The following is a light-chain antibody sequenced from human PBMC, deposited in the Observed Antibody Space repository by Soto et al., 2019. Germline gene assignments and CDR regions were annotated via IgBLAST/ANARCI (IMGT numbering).Light chain of an antibody. CDR2: DAS. CDR3: QYRGIWPPGAT. Sequence: EIVLTQSPVTLSLSPGERATLSCRASQSINNYLAWYQQKPGQPPMLLILDASNRATAIPGRFSGSGSGTDFTLTISSLEPEDSAVYYCQYRGIWPPGATFGGGTKVEIK. V-gene: IGKV3-11*01. CDR1: QSINNY. J-gene: IGKJ4*01.